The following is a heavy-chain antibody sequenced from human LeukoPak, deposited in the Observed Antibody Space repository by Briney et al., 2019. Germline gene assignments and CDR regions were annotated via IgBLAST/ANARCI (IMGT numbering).Heavy chain of an antibody. CDR3: ARAHSSSWYLIDY. D-gene: IGHD6-13*01. CDR1: GGSISSGDYY. Sequence: SETLSLTCTVSGGSISSGDYYWSWIRQPPGKGLEWIGYIYYSGSTYYNPSLKSRVTISVDTSKNQFSLKLSSVTAADTAVYYCARAHSSSWYLIDYWGQGTLVTVSA. CDR2: IYYSGST. J-gene: IGHJ4*02. V-gene: IGHV4-30-4*01.